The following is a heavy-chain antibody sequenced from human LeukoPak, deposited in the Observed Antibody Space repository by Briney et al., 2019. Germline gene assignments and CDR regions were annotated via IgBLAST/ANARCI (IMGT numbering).Heavy chain of an antibody. D-gene: IGHD6-13*01. Sequence: GASVKVSCKASGGTFSSYATSWVRQAPGQGLEWMGRIIPIFGIANYAQKFQGRVTITADKSTSTAYMELSSLRSEDTAVYYCARGKYSSSWYYFDHWGQGTLVTVSS. V-gene: IGHV1-69*04. J-gene: IGHJ4*02. CDR3: ARGKYSSSWYYFDH. CDR2: IIPIFGIA. CDR1: GGTFSSYA.